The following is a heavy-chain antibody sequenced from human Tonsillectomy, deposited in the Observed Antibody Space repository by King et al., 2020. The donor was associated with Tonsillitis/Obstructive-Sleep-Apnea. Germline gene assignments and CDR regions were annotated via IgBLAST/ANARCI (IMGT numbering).Heavy chain of an antibody. CDR1: GYTFTSYY. CDR2: IVPSGGRT. CDR3: AREAIFGLVMGDY. Sequence: QLVQSGAEVKKPGASVKVSCRTSGYTFTSYYIHWVRQAPGQGLEWVGMIVPSGGRTTFAQQFQDRVTMTRDTSTSTVYMELHSLKSDDTAVYYCAREAIFGLVMGDYWGQGTLVTVSS. J-gene: IGHJ4*02. V-gene: IGHV1-46*01. D-gene: IGHD3-3*01.